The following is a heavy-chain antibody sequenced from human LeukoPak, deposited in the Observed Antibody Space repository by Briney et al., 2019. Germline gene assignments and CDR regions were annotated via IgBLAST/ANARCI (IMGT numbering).Heavy chain of an antibody. CDR2: ISSSGSTI. V-gene: IGHV3-11*04. CDR1: GFTFNVYY. CDR3: VRDSDRGGVPYAPR. D-gene: IGHD3-16*01. Sequence: GGSLRLSCAPSGFTFNVYYMSWLRQSPGRGLVWVSYISSSGSTIYYKHSVKDRFTLSRHNPKNSLYSQMHSLRAENTAVYYCVRDSDRGGVPYAPRWGQGTLVTVSS. J-gene: IGHJ4*02.